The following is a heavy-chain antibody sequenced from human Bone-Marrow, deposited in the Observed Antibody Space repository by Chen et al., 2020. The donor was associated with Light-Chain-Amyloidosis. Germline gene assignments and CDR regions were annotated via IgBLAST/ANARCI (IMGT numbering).Heavy chain of an antibody. J-gene: IGHJ6*03. CDR2: ISSSSSTR. CDR1: GFTFSSYS. Sequence: EVQLLESGGGLVQPGGSLRLSCAASGFTFSSYSMNWVRQAPGKGLEWVSYISSSSSTRYYADSVKGRFTISRDNAKNSLYLQMNSLRAEDTAVYYCAREAARRYYYYYMDVWGKGTTVTVSS. CDR3: AREAARRYYYYYMDV. D-gene: IGHD6-6*01. V-gene: IGHV3-48*01.